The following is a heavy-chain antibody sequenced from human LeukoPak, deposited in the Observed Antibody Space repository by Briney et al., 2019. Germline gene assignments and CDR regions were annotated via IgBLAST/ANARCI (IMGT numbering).Heavy chain of an antibody. CDR2: INPNSGGT. CDR1: GYTFTGYY. V-gene: IGHV1-2*02. D-gene: IGHD4-17*01. Sequence: ASVKVSCKASGYTFTGYYMHWVQQAPGQGLEWMGWINPNSGGTNYAQKFQGRVTMTRDTSISTAYMELSRLRSDDTAVYYCARLGTYDYGDGGGVGGGMDVWGQGTTVTVSS. CDR3: ARLGTYDYGDGGGVGGGMDV. J-gene: IGHJ6*02.